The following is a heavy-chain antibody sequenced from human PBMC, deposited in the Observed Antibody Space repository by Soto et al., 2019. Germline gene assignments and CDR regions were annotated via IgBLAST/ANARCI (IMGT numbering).Heavy chain of an antibody. V-gene: IGHV3-74*01. CDR2: MSSDGSST. Sequence: EVQLVESGGDLVQPGGSLRLSCAASGFTFSTYWMHWVRQVPGKGPEWVSRMSSDGSSTAYADSVRGRFIISRDNAKNTLYLQMNSLKVDETAVYYWARGTVRDHDFGDHWGLGTLVAVSS. CDR3: ARGTVRDHDFGDH. CDR1: GFTFSTYW. D-gene: IGHD4-17*01. J-gene: IGHJ4*02.